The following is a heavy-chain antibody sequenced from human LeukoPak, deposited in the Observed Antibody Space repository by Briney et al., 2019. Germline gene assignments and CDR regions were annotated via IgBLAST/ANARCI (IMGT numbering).Heavy chain of an antibody. D-gene: IGHD2-2*01. V-gene: IGHV3-23*01. CDR1: GFTFRSYA. CDR2: ISGSGDTT. CDR3: AXVGXRGCSSSTCFIY. Sequence: GGSLRLSCAASGFTFRSYAMSWVRQAPGKGLEWVSAISGSGDTTYYADSVKGRFTISRDNSKNTLYLQMNSLRPEDTAVYYCAXVGXRGCSSSTCFIYWGQGTLVTVSS. J-gene: IGHJ4*02.